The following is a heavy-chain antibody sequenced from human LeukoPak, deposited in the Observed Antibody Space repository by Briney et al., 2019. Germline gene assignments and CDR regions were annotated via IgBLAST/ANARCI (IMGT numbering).Heavy chain of an antibody. D-gene: IGHD3-3*01. J-gene: IGHJ4*02. CDR3: AKDLTIFGVVIRYYFDY. CDR2: IRYDGSNK. V-gene: IGHV3-30*02. Sequence: GGSLRLSCAASGFTLSSYGMHWVRQAPGKGLEWVAFIRYDGSNKYYADSVKGRFTISRDNSKNTLYLQMNSLRAEDTAVYYCAKDLTIFGVVIRYYFDYWGQGTLVTVSS. CDR1: GFTLSSYG.